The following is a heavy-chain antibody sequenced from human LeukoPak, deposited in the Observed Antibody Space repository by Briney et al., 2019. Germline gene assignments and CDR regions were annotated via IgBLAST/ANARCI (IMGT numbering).Heavy chain of an antibody. D-gene: IGHD6-19*01. J-gene: IGHJ4*02. Sequence: ASVKVSCKASGYTFTGYYIHWVRQAPGEGLEWMGWINPNTGGTNCAQEFQGRVTMTRDTSISTADMELSRLRSDDTAVYYCARVDRPYSSSVGYWGQGTLVTASS. CDR2: INPNTGGT. CDR3: ARVDRPYSSSVGY. CDR1: GYTFTGYY. V-gene: IGHV1-2*02.